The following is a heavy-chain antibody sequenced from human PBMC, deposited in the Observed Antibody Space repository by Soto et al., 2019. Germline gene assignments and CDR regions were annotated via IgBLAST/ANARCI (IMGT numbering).Heavy chain of an antibody. CDR3: VHNADCSGGSCYQYYFDY. V-gene: IGHV2-5*02. Sequence: QITLKESGPPLVKPTQTLTLTCTFSGFSFSTSGVGVGWIRQPPGKALEWLALIYWDNDKRYSPSLKSRLTITKDTSKNQVVLTMTNMDPADTATYYCVHNADCSGGSCYQYYFDYWGQGTLVTVSS. CDR1: GFSFSTSGVG. D-gene: IGHD2-15*01. J-gene: IGHJ4*02. CDR2: IYWDNDK.